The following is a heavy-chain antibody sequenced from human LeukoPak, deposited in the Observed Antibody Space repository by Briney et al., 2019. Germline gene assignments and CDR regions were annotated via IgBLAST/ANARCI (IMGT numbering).Heavy chain of an antibody. D-gene: IGHD3-22*01. V-gene: IGHV3-49*03. CDR2: IRSKAYGGTT. J-gene: IGHJ4*02. CDR3: TRGGWYYYDSSGYLDY. Sequence: GRSLRLSCTASGFTFGDYAMSWFRQAPGKGLEWVGSIRSKAYGGTTEYAASVKGRFTISRDDSKSIAYLQMNILKTEDIAVYYCTRGGWYYYDSSGYLDYWGQGTLVTVSS. CDR1: GFTFGDYA.